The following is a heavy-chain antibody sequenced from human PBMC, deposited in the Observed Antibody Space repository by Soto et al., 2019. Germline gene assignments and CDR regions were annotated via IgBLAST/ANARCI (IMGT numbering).Heavy chain of an antibody. J-gene: IGHJ4*02. CDR2: ISYDGSNE. V-gene: IGHV3-30-3*01. Sequence: QVQLVESGGGVVQPGRSLRLSCAASGFTFSNFAMHWVRQAPGKGLEWVTFISYDGSNENYADSVKGRFTISRDNSKNTMYLEMNSLRPEDTAVYYCARVSIDFIGKLVFDLWGQGTLVTVSS. D-gene: IGHD6-6*01. CDR1: GFTFSNFA. CDR3: ARVSIDFIGKLVFDL.